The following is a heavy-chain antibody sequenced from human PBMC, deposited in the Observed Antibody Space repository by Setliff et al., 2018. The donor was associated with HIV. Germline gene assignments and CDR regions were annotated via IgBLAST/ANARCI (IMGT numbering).Heavy chain of an antibody. CDR3: ARPNYYDSSGSFDY. D-gene: IGHD3-22*01. V-gene: IGHV3-48*03. Sequence: GGSLRLSCAASGFTFSNYEMNWVRQAPGKGLEWVSYISSSGTTIYYADSVKGRFTVSRDNAKNSLYLQMNSLRAEDTAVYYCARPNYYDSSGSFDYWGQGTLVTVSS. J-gene: IGHJ4*02. CDR2: ISSSGTTI. CDR1: GFTFSNYE.